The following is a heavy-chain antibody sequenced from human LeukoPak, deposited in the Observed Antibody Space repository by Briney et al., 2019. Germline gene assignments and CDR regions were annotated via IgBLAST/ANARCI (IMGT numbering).Heavy chain of an antibody. J-gene: IGHJ4*02. D-gene: IGHD3-10*01. CDR2: IYSGDSDT. V-gene: IGHV5-51*01. Sequence: GESLKISCKGSGYSFTSYWIAWVRQMPERGLEWMGIIYSGDSDTRYSPSFQGQVTISADKSITTAYLQWSSLKASDTAMYYCARLKISMVRGVIITGSIDYWGQGTLVTVSS. CDR3: ARLKISMVRGVIITGSIDY. CDR1: GYSFTSYW.